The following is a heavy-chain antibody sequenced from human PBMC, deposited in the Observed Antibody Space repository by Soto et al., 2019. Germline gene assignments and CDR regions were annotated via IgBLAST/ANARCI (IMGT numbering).Heavy chain of an antibody. D-gene: IGHD4-17*01. Sequence: QVQLVESGGGVVQPGRSLRLSCAASGFTFSSYAMHWVRQAPGKGLEWVAVISYDGSNKYYADSVKGRFTISRDNSKNTLYLQMNSLRAEDTAVYYCAYNGDYGDYWGQGTLDTVSS. J-gene: IGHJ4*02. V-gene: IGHV3-30-3*01. CDR1: GFTFSSYA. CDR3: AYNGDYGDY. CDR2: ISYDGSNK.